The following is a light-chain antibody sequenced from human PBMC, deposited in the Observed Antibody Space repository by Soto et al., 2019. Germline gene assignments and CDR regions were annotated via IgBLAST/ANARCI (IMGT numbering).Light chain of an antibody. V-gene: IGKV4-1*01. J-gene: IGKJ2*01. CDR1: QSVLYSSNNKNY. Sequence: DIVMTQSPDSLAVSLGERATIYCKSSQSVLYSSNNKNYLAWYQQKPGQHPKLLIFWESTRESGVPDRFSGSGSGTDFTLTISSLQAEYLAVYYCQQYYNTPYTFGQGTKLESK. CDR2: WES. CDR3: QQYYNTPYT.